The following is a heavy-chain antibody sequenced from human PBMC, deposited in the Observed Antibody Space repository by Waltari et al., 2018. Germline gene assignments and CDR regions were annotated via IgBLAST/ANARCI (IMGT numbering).Heavy chain of an antibody. J-gene: IGHJ4*02. D-gene: IGHD6-19*01. V-gene: IGHV3-7*01. Sequence: EVQLVESGGGLVQPGGSLRLSCAASGFTFSSYWMSWVRKAPGKGVRRVSNRKKDGSEKYYVDSVKGRFTISRDNAKNSLYLQMNSLRAEDTAVYYCGLEGDGCPYWGQGTLVTVSS. CDR3: GLEGDGCPY. CDR1: GFTFSSYW. CDR2: RKKDGSEK.